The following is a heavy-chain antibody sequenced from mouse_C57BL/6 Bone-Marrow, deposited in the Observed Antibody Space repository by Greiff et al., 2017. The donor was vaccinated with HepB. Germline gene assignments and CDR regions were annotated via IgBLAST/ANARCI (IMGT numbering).Heavy chain of an antibody. J-gene: IGHJ2*01. CDR3: ARPHYYYGTSYFDY. CDR2: IDPSDSYT. V-gene: IGHV1-69*01. CDR1: GYTFTSYW. D-gene: IGHD1-1*01. Sequence: QVQLQQPGAELVMPGASVKLSCKASGYTFTSYWMHWVKQRPGQGLEWIGEIDPSDSYTNYNQKFKGKSTLTVDKSSSTAYMQRSRLKSEDSAVYYCARPHYYYGTSYFDYWGQGTTLTVSS.